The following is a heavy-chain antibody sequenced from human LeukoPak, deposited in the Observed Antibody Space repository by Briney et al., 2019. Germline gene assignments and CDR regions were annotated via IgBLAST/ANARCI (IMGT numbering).Heavy chain of an antibody. D-gene: IGHD3-3*01. CDR3: MRISGSYTNSFGFWEFDS. V-gene: IGHV3-21*06. CDR2: IASNSSHL. CDR1: GCTFKQYI. Sequence: GGSLRLSCAASGCTFKQYIMKWVRQAPGKGLEWVSSIASNSSHLYYADSVRGRFTISIDDAESSVYLHMNSLRGDDTDVYHCMRISGSYTNSFGFWEFDSWGQGTLVTVSS. J-gene: IGHJ5*01.